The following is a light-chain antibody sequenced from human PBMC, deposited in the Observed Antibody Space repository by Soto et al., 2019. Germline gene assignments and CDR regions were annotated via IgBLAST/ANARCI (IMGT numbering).Light chain of an antibody. Sequence: QSVLTQSPSASGTPGQRVTISCSGSSSNIGSNYVYWYQQFPGAAPKLVMFVNNLRPSGVPDRFSGSKSGTSASLAISGLRPEDEADFYCAVWDDSLSGWVFGGGTKLTVL. CDR3: AVWDDSLSGWV. CDR2: VNN. V-gene: IGLV1-47*02. J-gene: IGLJ3*02. CDR1: SSNIGSNY.